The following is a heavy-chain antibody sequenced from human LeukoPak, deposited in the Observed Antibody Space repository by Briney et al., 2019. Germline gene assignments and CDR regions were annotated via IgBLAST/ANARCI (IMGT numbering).Heavy chain of an antibody. CDR2: IYTSGST. J-gene: IGHJ5*02. V-gene: IGHV4-4*07. D-gene: IGHD5-12*01. CDR3: ARVVATITDWFDP. Sequence: PSETLSLTCTVSGGSISSYYWSWIRQPAGKGLEWIGRIYTSGSTNYNPSLKSRVTISVDRSKNQFSLKLSSATAADTAVYYCARVVATITDWFDPWGQGTLVTVSS. CDR1: GGSISSYY.